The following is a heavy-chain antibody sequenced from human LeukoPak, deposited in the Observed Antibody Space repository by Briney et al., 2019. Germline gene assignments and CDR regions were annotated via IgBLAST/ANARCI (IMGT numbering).Heavy chain of an antibody. CDR1: GGSVSSYY. Sequence: PSETLSLTCTVSGGSVSSYYSSWIRQTPAKGLEVIGYMSYSWRTDYFPSLSSRGPISVDTYKNQFSVKVSSVTAADTGVYYCGRGRRITMIVVVFGDYFDYWGQGTMVTVSS. D-gene: IGHD3-22*01. CDR3: GRGRRITMIVVVFGDYFDY. CDR2: MSYSWRT. V-gene: IGHV4-59*02. J-gene: IGHJ4*02.